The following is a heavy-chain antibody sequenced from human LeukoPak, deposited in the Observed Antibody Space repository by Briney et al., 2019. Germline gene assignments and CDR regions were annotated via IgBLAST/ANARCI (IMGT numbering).Heavy chain of an antibody. D-gene: IGHD3-10*01. V-gene: IGHV1-69*13. Sequence: SVKVSCKASGGTFSSYAISWVRQAPGQGLEWMGGIIPIFGTANYAQKFQGRVTITADESTSTAYMELSSLRSEDTAVYYCARAIGQGLSLYYYGSGSSPYYYYYMDVWGKGTTVTISS. J-gene: IGHJ6*03. CDR1: GGTFSSYA. CDR3: ARAIGQGLSLYYYGSGSSPYYYYYMDV. CDR2: IIPIFGTA.